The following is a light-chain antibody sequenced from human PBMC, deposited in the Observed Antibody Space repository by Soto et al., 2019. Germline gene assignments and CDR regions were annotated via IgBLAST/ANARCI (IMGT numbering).Light chain of an antibody. V-gene: IGLV2-14*03. CDR1: SSDIGSYDF. J-gene: IGLJ1*01. CDR3: SSYSISTAYL. Sequence: QSVLTQPASVSGSPGQSITISCTGTSSDIGSYDFVSWYQLHPGKAPKLMVFDISNRPSGVSYRFSGSKSGNTASLTISGLQAEDEADYFCSSYSISTAYLFGSGTKVTVL. CDR2: DIS.